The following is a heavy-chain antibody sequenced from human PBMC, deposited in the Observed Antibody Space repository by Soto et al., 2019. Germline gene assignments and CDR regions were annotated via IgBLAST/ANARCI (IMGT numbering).Heavy chain of an antibody. CDR1: GFTFDDYA. Sequence: EVQLVESGGAVVQPGRSLRLSCAASGFTFDDYAMHWVRQVAGKGLEWVSGINWNGDIIAYADSVKGRFTISRDNAKNSLSLQINSLRPEDTAFYYCAKDRIGRFYAIDVWGQGTTVTVAS. CDR3: AKDRIGRFYAIDV. J-gene: IGHJ6*02. CDR2: INWNGDII. D-gene: IGHD2-21*01. V-gene: IGHV3-9*01.